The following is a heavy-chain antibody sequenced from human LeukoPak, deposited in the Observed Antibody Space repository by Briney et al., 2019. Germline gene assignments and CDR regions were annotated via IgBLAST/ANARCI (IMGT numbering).Heavy chain of an antibody. J-gene: IGHJ4*02. D-gene: IGHD1-1*01. V-gene: IGHV3-48*02. CDR1: GFTFSNYA. CDR2: IFSSDSTI. CDR3: ARDHDLAFDY. Sequence: AGGSLRLSCAASGFTFSNYAMNWVRQAPGRGLECVSHIFSSDSTIGYADSVKGRFTISRDNAKNSLYLQMNNLRDEDTAVYYCARDHDLAFDYWGLGTLVTVSS.